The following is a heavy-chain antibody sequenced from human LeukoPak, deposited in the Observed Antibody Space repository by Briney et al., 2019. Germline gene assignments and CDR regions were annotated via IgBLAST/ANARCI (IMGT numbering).Heavy chain of an antibody. V-gene: IGHV1-8*01. CDR2: MNPSSGNT. CDR3: ARMRGYTYGYWYLDL. Sequence: ASVKVSCKASGFPFNSYGFTWVRQAPGQGLEWMGWMNPSSGNTGYTQKFQGRVTMTRDTSISTAYMELSSLRSEDTALYYCARMRGYTYGYWYLDLWGRGTLVTVSS. CDR1: GFPFNSYG. D-gene: IGHD5-18*01. J-gene: IGHJ2*01.